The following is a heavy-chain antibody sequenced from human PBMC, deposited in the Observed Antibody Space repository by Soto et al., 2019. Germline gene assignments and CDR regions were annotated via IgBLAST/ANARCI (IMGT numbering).Heavy chain of an antibody. CDR1: GGSISSGDYY. Sequence: QVQLQESGPGLVKPSQTLSLTCTVSGGSISSGDYYWSWIRQHPGKGLEWIGYIYYSGSTYYNPSLKSRVSIAVXXSKNQFSLKLSSVTAADTAVYYCATWPQLKPRFDYWGQGTLVTVSS. D-gene: IGHD1-1*01. CDR2: IYYSGST. J-gene: IGHJ4*02. CDR3: ATWPQLKPRFDY. V-gene: IGHV4-31*03.